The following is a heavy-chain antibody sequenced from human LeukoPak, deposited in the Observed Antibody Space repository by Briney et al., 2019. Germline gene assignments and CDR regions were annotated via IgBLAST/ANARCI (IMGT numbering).Heavy chain of an antibody. CDR3: ARELDYYDSSGYYADDAFDI. D-gene: IGHD3-22*01. CDR1: GGSISSSHW. J-gene: IGHJ3*02. V-gene: IGHV4-4*02. Sequence: SGTLSLTCAVSGGSISSSHWWTWVRQPPGKGLEWIGEIYHSGSTNYNPSLKSRVTISVDKSKNQFSLRLTSVTAADTAVYYCARELDYYDSSGYYADDAFDIWGQGTMVTVSS. CDR2: IYHSGST.